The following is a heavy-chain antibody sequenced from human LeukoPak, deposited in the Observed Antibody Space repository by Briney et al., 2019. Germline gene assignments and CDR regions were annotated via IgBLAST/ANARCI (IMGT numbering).Heavy chain of an antibody. D-gene: IGHD3-22*01. CDR2: ISASGGST. CDR1: GFTFSLYA. CDR3: AKTITMIVVVRAPFDY. V-gene: IGHV3-23*01. J-gene: IGHJ4*02. Sequence: GGSLRLSCAASGFTFSLYALTWVRQAPGKGLEWVSAISASGGSTYDADSVKGRFTISRDNSKNTLYLQMNSLRAEDTAVYYCAKTITMIVVVRAPFDYWGQGTLVTVSS.